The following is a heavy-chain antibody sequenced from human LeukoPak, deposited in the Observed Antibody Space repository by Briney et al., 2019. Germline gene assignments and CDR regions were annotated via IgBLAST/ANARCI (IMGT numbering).Heavy chain of an antibody. V-gene: IGHV3-11*01. Sequence: GGSLRLSCAASGFTFSDYYMSWIRQAPGKGLEWVSYISCSGSTIYYADSVKGRFTISRDNAKNSLYLQMNSLRAEDTAVYYCARDFDGSGIDGERGAFDIWGQGTMVTVSS. CDR3: ARDFDGSGIDGERGAFDI. CDR1: GFTFSDYY. J-gene: IGHJ3*02. D-gene: IGHD3-10*01. CDR2: ISCSGSTI.